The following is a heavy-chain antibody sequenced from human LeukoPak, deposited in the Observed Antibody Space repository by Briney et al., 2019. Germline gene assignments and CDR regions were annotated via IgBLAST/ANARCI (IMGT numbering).Heavy chain of an antibody. CDR3: AKEHIAAAGTVDY. D-gene: IGHD6-13*01. J-gene: IGHJ4*02. Sequence: GGSLRLSCAVSRFTFDDYAMHWVRQAPGKGLEWVSLISGDGGSTYYADSVKGRFTISRDNSKNSLYLQMNSLRTEDTALYYCAKEHIAAAGTVDYWGQGTLVTVSS. CDR1: RFTFDDYA. V-gene: IGHV3-43*02. CDR2: ISGDGGST.